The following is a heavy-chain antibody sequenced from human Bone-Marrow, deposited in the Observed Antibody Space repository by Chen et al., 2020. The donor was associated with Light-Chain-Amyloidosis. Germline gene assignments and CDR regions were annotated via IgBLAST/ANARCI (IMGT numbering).Heavy chain of an antibody. Sequence: QVQVVQSGPEVKEPGASVKVSCKTSGYNFIGYNITWARQAPGQGLEWIGGINTYSGNTDYAQKLQGRITVTTDTSTRTAYMELRGLTSDDTAVYFCARSQSWALDYWGQGSLVTVSS. CDR1: GYNFIGYN. CDR2: INTYSGNT. J-gene: IGHJ4*02. V-gene: IGHV1-18*04. CDR3: ARSQSWALDY. D-gene: IGHD1-26*01.